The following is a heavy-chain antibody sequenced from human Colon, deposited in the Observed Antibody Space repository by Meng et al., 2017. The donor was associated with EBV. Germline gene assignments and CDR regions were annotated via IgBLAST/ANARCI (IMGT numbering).Heavy chain of an antibody. Sequence: QGPLQQGGAGLLKPSENLSLTCAVYGGSFSGYYWTWIRQPPGKGLEWIGEINHSGSTNYNPSLKSRVTISVDTSKNQFSLKLSSVTAADTAVYYCARGLAWFRELLSINWFDPWGQGTLVTVSS. CDR3: ARGLAWFRELLSINWFDP. CDR1: GGSFSGYY. V-gene: IGHV4-34*02. CDR2: INHSGST. J-gene: IGHJ5*02. D-gene: IGHD3-10*01.